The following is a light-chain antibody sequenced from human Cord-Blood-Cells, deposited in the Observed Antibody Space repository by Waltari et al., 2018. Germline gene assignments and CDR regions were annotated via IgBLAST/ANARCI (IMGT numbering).Light chain of an antibody. Sequence: DIQLTQSPSFLSASVGDRVTIPCRASQGISSYLAWNQQKPGKAPKLLIYAASTLQSGVPSRFSGSGSGTEFTLTISSLQPEDFATYYCQQLNSYPPLSPLTFGGGTKVEIK. J-gene: IGKJ4*01. CDR2: AAS. CDR1: QGISSY. V-gene: IGKV1-9*01. CDR3: QQLNSYPPLSPLT.